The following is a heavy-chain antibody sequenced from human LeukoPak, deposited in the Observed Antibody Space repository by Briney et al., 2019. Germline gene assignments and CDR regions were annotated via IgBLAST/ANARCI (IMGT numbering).Heavy chain of an antibody. CDR2: IYPGDSDT. Sequence: GESLKISCKASGYSFTSYWIGWVRQMPGKGLEWMGIIYPGDSDTRYSPSFQGQVTISADKSISTAYLQWSSLKASDTAMYYCASGVVATIQYFQHWGLGTLVTVSS. D-gene: IGHD5-12*01. V-gene: IGHV5-51*01. CDR1: GYSFTSYW. CDR3: ASGVVATIQYFQH. J-gene: IGHJ1*01.